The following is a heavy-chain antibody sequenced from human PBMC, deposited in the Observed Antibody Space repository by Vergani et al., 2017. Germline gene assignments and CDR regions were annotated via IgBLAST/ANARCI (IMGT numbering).Heavy chain of an antibody. Sequence: QVQLVQSGAEVKKPGSSVKVSCKASGGTFSSYTISWVREAPGQGLEWMGRTIPIRGIANYSQKFQGRFTITADKSTSTAHMELSSLRSEDTAVYYCARQAFNYYDSSGPITNWGQGTLVTVSS. J-gene: IGHJ4*02. D-gene: IGHD3-22*01. CDR2: TIPIRGIA. V-gene: IGHV1-69*02. CDR3: ARQAFNYYDSSGPITN. CDR1: GGTFSSYT.